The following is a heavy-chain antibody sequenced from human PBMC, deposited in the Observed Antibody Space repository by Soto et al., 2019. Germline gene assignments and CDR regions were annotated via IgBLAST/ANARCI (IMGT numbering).Heavy chain of an antibody. V-gene: IGHV3-53*01. CDR1: GLTVSGTKY. CDR3: ASWHEREHAYDV. Sequence: DVQLVESGGGLIQPGVSLRLSCAAFGLTVSGTKYVAWVRQAPGKGLEWVSALYDVLGSFYADSVKGRFTTSSDRSKSTVYLQMNDLRPDDTAVYYCASWHEREHAYDVWGQGTTVIVSS. J-gene: IGHJ3*01. CDR2: LYDVLGS. D-gene: IGHD1-1*01.